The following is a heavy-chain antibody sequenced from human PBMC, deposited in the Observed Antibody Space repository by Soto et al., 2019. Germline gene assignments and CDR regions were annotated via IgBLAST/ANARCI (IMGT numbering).Heavy chain of an antibody. CDR2: ISYDGSNK. D-gene: IGHD5-12*01. CDR3: ARECVSGYDWPWDSSGRGDAFDI. CDR1: GFTFSSYA. J-gene: IGHJ3*02. V-gene: IGHV3-30-3*01. Sequence: LRLSCAASGFTFSSYAMHWVRQAPGKGLEWVAVISYDGSNKYYADSVKGRFTSSRDNSKNTLYLQMNSLRAEDTAVYYCARECVSGYDWPWDSSGRGDAFDIWGQGTMVTVSS.